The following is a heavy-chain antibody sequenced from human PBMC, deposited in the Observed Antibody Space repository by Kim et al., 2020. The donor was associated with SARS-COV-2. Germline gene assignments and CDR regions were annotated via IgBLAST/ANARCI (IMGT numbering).Heavy chain of an antibody. V-gene: IGHV3-43*02. CDR2: ISGDGGST. CDR1: GFTFDDYA. J-gene: IGHJ4*02. CDR3: AKVAFQGQLTVWFGDGATENDY. D-gene: IGHD3-10*01. Sequence: GGSLRLSCAASGFTFDDYAMHWVRQAPGKGLEWVSLISGDGGSTYYADSVKGRFTISRDNSKNSLYLQMNSLRTEDTALYYCAKVAFQGQLTVWFGDGATENDYWGQGTLVTVSS.